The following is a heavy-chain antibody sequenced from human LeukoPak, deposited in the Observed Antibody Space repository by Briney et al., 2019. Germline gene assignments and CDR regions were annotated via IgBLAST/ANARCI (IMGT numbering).Heavy chain of an antibody. V-gene: IGHV4-59*01. Sequence: PSETLSLTCTVSGGSISSYYWSWIRQPPGKGLEWIGYIYYSGSTNYNPSLKSRVIISVDTSKNQFSLKLSSVTAADTAVYYRARDLRYSYGFGTWGQGTLVTVSS. J-gene: IGHJ5*02. CDR1: GGSISSYY. CDR3: ARDLRYSYGFGT. D-gene: IGHD5-18*01. CDR2: IYYSGST.